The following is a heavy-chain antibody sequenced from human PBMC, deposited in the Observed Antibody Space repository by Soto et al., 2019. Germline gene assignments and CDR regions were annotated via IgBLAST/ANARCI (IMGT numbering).Heavy chain of an antibody. J-gene: IGHJ4*02. Sequence: GGSLRLSCAASGFTFSSYSMNWVRQAPGKGLEWVSSISSSSSYIYYADSVKGRFTISRDNAKNSLYLQMNSLRAEDTAGYYCARDYGDYHYFDYWGQGTLVTVSS. V-gene: IGHV3-21*01. D-gene: IGHD4-17*01. CDR2: ISSSSSYI. CDR1: GFTFSSYS. CDR3: ARDYGDYHYFDY.